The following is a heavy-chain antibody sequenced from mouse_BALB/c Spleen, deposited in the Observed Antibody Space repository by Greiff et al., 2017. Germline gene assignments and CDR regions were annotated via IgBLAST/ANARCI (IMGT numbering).Heavy chain of an antibody. D-gene: IGHD2-10*02. Sequence: VQLKESGPGLVKPSQSLSLTCSVTGYSITSGYFWNWIRQFPGNKLEWMGYISYDGSNNYNPSLKNRISITRDTSKNQFFLKLNTVTTEDTDTYNYARVYGNPYSYFDVWGAGTTVTVSS. J-gene: IGHJ1*01. CDR3: ARVYGNPYSYFDV. V-gene: IGHV3-6*02. CDR1: GYSITSGYF. CDR2: ISYDGSN.